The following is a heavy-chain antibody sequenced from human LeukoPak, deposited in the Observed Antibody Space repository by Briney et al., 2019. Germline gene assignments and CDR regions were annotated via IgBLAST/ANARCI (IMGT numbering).Heavy chain of an antibody. V-gene: IGHV4-59*01. CDR1: GGSTSSYY. CDR3: ARVQAVAGHFDY. CDR2: IYYSGST. D-gene: IGHD6-19*01. Sequence: SETLSLTCTVSGGSTSSYYWSWIRQPPGKGLEWIGYIYYSGSTNYNPSLKSRVTISVDTSKNQFSLKLSSVTAADTAVYYCARVQAVAGHFDYWGQGTLVTVSS. J-gene: IGHJ4*02.